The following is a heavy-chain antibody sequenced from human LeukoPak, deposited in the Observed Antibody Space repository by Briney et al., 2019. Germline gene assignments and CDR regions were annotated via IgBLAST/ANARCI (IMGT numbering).Heavy chain of an antibody. CDR3: ARSRARIAAAVYYFDY. Sequence: GGSLRLSCAAAGFTFDDYFMGWVRQAPGKGLEWVSYITNSGYTMYYADSVRGRFTISKDNAKNSLYLHMSGLRAEDTAVYYCARSRARIAAAVYYFDYWGQGTPVIVSS. J-gene: IGHJ4*02. CDR2: ITNSGYTM. V-gene: IGHV3-11*01. D-gene: IGHD6-13*01. CDR1: GFTFDDYF.